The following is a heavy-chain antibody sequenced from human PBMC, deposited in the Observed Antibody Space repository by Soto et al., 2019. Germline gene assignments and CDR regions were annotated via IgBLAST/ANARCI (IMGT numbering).Heavy chain of an antibody. CDR1: GGSFSGYY. J-gene: IGHJ4*02. CDR2: INHSGST. V-gene: IGHV4-34*01. D-gene: IGHD4-17*01. Sequence: SETLSLTCAVYGGSFSGYYWSWIRQPPGKGLEWIGEINHSGSTYYKASLKSRLIISVDTSKNQFSLKLSSVTAADTAVYYCARSDYGDRYYFDYWGQGTLVTVSS. CDR3: ARSDYGDRYYFDY.